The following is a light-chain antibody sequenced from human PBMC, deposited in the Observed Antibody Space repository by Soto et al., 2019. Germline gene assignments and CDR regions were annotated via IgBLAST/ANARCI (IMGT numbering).Light chain of an antibody. Sequence: DIQMTQSPSSLSASVGDRVTITCRASQGFSNFLAWYQQKQGKVPKPLIYAASTLQSGVPSRFSGSGSGTDFTLTISSLQPEDVATYYCQKYDGVPLTFGGGTKVDI. V-gene: IGKV1-27*01. CDR2: AAS. CDR1: QGFSNF. J-gene: IGKJ4*01. CDR3: QKYDGVPLT.